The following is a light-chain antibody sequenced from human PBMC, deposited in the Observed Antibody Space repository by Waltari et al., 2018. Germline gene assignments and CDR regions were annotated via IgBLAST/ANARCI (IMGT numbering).Light chain of an antibody. CDR1: QTVDNTY. CDR3: QQYNHSPWT. J-gene: IGKJ1*01. Sequence: EILLTQSPGTLSLSPGERATLSCRTSQTVDNTYLAWYQQKRGQAPRLLISGISIRATGIPDRFRGSGSGTDFTLTISRLEPEDFAVYFCQQYNHSPWTFGQGTRV. CDR2: GIS. V-gene: IGKV3-20*01.